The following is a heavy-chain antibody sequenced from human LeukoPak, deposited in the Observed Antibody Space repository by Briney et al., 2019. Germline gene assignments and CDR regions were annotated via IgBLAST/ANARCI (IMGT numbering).Heavy chain of an antibody. J-gene: IGHJ3*02. CDR2: VSWNSGSI. D-gene: IGHD4-23*01. Sequence: GGSLRLSCAASGFTFDDYAMHWVRQAPGKGLEWVSGVSWNSGSIGYVDSVKGRFTISRDNAKNSLYLQMNSLRAEDTALYYCAKGTSGGNSGSAFDIWGQGTMATVSS. CDR3: AKGTSGGNSGSAFDI. CDR1: GFTFDDYA. V-gene: IGHV3-9*01.